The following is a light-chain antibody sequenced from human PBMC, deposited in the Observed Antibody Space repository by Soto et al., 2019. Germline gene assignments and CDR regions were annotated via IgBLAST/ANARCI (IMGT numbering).Light chain of an antibody. CDR3: PHYNSWPLA. V-gene: IGKV3D-15*01. CDR1: QSVGSD. J-gene: IGKJ4*01. Sequence: EIVMTQSPATLSVSPGERATLSCRASQSVGSDLAWYQQKPGQAPRLVIYDIFTRATAIPTRISGSGSWTEFTLTISSLQSADFAAYDCPHYNSWPLAFGGGTKVEVK. CDR2: DIF.